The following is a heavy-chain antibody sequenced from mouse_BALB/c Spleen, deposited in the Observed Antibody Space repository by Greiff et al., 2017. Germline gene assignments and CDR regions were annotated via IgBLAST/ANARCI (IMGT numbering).Heavy chain of an antibody. Sequence: QVQLKESGAELVRPGSSVKISCKASGYAFSSYWMNWVKQRPGQGLEWIGQIYPGDGDTNYNGKFKGKATLTADKSSSTAYMQLSSLTSEDSAVYFCARGDYYGSSDGNGFAYWGQGTLVTVSA. D-gene: IGHD1-1*01. CDR1: GYAFSSYW. CDR2: IYPGDGDT. V-gene: IGHV1-80*01. CDR3: ARGDYYGSSDGNGFAY. J-gene: IGHJ3*01.